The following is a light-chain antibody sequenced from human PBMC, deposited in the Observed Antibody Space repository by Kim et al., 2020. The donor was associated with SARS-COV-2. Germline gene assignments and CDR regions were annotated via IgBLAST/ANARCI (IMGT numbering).Light chain of an antibody. CDR3: QQYHGTLGT. CDR2: SAS. V-gene: IGKV1-NL1*01. CDR1: QDIRNS. J-gene: IGKJ1*01. Sequence: DIQMTQSPSSLSASLGDRVTITCRASQDIRNSLAWYQHKPGRAPNLLISSASTLHNGVPPRFSGSGSATDFTLTISSLQADDVAIYYCQQYHGTLGTFGQGTKVDTK.